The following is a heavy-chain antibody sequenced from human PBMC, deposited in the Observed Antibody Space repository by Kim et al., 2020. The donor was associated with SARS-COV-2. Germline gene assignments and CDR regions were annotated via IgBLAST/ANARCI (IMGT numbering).Heavy chain of an antibody. Sequence: GALRLSCAASGFTFSSYGMHWVRQAPGKGLEWVAVISYDGSNKYYADSVKGRFTISRDNSKNTLYLQMNSLRAEDTAVYYCARQLGGSYYTGFDYWGQGTLVTVSS. CDR2: ISYDGSNK. CDR1: GFTFSSYG. J-gene: IGHJ4*02. D-gene: IGHD1-26*01. V-gene: IGHV3-33*05. CDR3: ARQLGGSYYTGFDY.